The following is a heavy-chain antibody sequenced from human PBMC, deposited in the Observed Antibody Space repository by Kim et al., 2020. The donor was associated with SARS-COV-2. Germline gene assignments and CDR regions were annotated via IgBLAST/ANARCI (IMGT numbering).Heavy chain of an antibody. J-gene: IGHJ4*02. D-gene: IGHD6-13*01. V-gene: IGHV1-2*02. CDR3: ARSSIAAAGTLWNY. Sequence: AQKFKGRVTMTRDTSISTAYMELSRLRSDDTAVYYCARSSIAAAGTLWNYWGQGTLVTVSS.